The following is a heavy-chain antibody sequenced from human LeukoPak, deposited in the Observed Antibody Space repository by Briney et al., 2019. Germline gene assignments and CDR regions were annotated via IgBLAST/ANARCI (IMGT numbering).Heavy chain of an antibody. CDR2: ISGSGGST. Sequence: PGGSLRLSCAASGFTFSSYAMSWVRQAPGKGLEWVSAISGSGGSTYYADSVKGRFTISRDNSKNTLYLQMNSLRAEDTAVYYCAKDRGYSSGWGTGPYFDYWGQGTLVTVSS. V-gene: IGHV3-23*01. CDR3: AKDRGYSSGWGTGPYFDY. CDR1: GFTFSSYA. J-gene: IGHJ4*02. D-gene: IGHD6-19*01.